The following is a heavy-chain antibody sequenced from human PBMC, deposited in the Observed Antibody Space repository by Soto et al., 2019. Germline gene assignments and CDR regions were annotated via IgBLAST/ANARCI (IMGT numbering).Heavy chain of an antibody. CDR2: INHSGST. J-gene: IGHJ6*02. V-gene: IGHV4-34*01. Sequence: SETLSLTCAVYGGSFSGYYWSWIRQPPGKGLEWIGEINHSGSTNYNPSLKSRVTISVDTSKNQFSLKLSSVTAADTAVYYCARGSNVLRFLEWRIGPSTQTDSYGMDVWGQGTTVTSP. D-gene: IGHD3-3*01. CDR1: GGSFSGYY. CDR3: ARGSNVLRFLEWRIGPSTQTDSYGMDV.